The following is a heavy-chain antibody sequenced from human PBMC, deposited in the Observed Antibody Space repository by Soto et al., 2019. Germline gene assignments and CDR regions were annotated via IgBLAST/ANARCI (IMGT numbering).Heavy chain of an antibody. D-gene: IGHD3-10*02. V-gene: IGHV3-23*01. CDR2: ICGGGDCT. CDR1: GFSFSSYA. Sequence: EVQLLESGGGLVQPGGSLRLSCAASGFSFSSYAMNWVRQAPGKGLEWVSAICGGGDCTFYADSVKGRFTMSRDKSRNTLYLQMDSLRADDTAVYYCAKKMDEMHDGRDYFDYRGQGTLVTLSS. CDR3: AKKMDEMHDGRDYFDY. J-gene: IGHJ4*02.